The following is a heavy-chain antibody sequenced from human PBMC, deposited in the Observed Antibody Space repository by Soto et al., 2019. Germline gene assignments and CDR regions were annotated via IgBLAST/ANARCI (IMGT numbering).Heavy chain of an antibody. J-gene: IGHJ4*02. CDR3: ARINGGSPDF. D-gene: IGHD2-15*01. Sequence: PSETLSLTCTVSGGSMNAHFWSWIRQSAGKGLEWIGHIYISGTTMYNPSLKSRVTMSVDPPKNQLSLKLTSVTAADTAVYYCARINGGSPDFWGQGTLFTVSS. CDR1: GGSMNAHF. CDR2: IYISGTT. V-gene: IGHV4-4*07.